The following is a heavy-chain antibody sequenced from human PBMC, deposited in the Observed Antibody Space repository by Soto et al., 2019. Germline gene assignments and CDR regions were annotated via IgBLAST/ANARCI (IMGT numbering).Heavy chain of an antibody. Sequence: ASVKDSCKASGYTFTSYGISWVRQAPGQGLEWMGWISVYNGNTNYAQKLQGRVTMTTDTSTSTAYMELRSLRSDYTAVYYCARVQSGGSYFDYWGQGTLVTVSS. J-gene: IGHJ4*02. CDR2: ISVYNGNT. V-gene: IGHV1-18*01. CDR3: ARVQSGGSYFDY. CDR1: GYTFTSYG. D-gene: IGHD2-15*01.